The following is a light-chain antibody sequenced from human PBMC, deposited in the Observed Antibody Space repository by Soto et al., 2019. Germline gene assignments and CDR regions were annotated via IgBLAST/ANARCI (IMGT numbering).Light chain of an antibody. CDR3: YSYAGSSYV. V-gene: IGLV2-11*01. CDR2: DVS. J-gene: IGLJ1*01. Sequence: QSALTQPRSVSGSPGQSVTIFCTGTSSDVGGYDYVSWYQQHPDKAPKLMIYDVSKRPSGVPDRFSGSKSGNTASLTISGLQAEDEADYYCYSYAGSSYVFGTGTKVTVL. CDR1: SSDVGGYDY.